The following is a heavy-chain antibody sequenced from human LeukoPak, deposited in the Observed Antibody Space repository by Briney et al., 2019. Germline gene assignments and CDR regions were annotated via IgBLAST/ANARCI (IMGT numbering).Heavy chain of an antibody. CDR1: GGSFSGYY. CDR2: INHSGST. Sequence: PSETLSLTCAVYGGSFSGYYWSWIRQPPGKGLEWIGEINHSGSTNYNPSLKSRVTISVDTSKNRFSLKLSSMTAADTAVYYCARWWGFDPWGQGTLVTVSS. CDR3: ARWWGFDP. V-gene: IGHV4-34*01. D-gene: IGHD2-15*01. J-gene: IGHJ5*02.